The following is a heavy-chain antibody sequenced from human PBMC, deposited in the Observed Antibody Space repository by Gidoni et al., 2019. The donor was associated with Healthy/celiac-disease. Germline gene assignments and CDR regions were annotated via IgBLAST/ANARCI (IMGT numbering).Heavy chain of an antibody. CDR2: ISGSGGST. CDR3: AKDSVAAAHYYYGMDV. Sequence: EVQLVESGGGLVQPGGSLRLSCAASGFPFSRYAMSWVRQAPGKGLGWVSAISGSGGSTYYADSVKGRFTISRDNSKNTLYLQMNSLRAEDTAVYYCAKDSVAAAHYYYGMDVWGQGTTVTVSS. D-gene: IGHD6-13*01. CDR1: GFPFSRYA. V-gene: IGHV3-23*04. J-gene: IGHJ6*02.